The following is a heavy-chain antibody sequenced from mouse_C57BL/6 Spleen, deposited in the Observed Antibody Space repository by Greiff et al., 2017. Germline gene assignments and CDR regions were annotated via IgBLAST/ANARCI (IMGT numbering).Heavy chain of an antibody. CDR2: IHPSDSDT. D-gene: IGHD2-12*01. Sequence: VQLQQPGAELVKPGASVKVSCKASGYTFTSYWMHWVKQRPGQGLEWIGRIHPSDSDTNYNQKFKGKATLTVDKSSSTAYMQLSSLTSEDSAVDYCAIDDVRAWFAYWGQGTLVTVSA. CDR3: AIDDVRAWFAY. J-gene: IGHJ3*01. V-gene: IGHV1-74*01. CDR1: GYTFTSYW.